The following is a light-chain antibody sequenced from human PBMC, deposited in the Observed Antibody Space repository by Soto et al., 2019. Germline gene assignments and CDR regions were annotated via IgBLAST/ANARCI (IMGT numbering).Light chain of an antibody. CDR2: DAA. V-gene: IGKV1-33*01. J-gene: IGKJ3*01. CDR1: QDIRNY. Sequence: DIQMTQSPSSLSASVGDRVTISCQASQDIRNYLNWYQQKPGKAPQLLIYDAANLQTGVPSRFSGSGSGTDFTLPLSNRQPGDFATYYCQHYDNLFLFTFGPGTKVDI. CDR3: QHYDNLFLFT.